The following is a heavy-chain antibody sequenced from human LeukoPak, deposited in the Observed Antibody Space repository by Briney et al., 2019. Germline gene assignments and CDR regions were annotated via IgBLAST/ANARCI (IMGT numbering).Heavy chain of an antibody. J-gene: IGHJ4*02. CDR3: ARDHLESSSWYFDY. CDR2: ISYDGSNK. Sequence: GGSLRLSCAASGFTFSSYAMHWVRQAPGKGLEWVAVISYDGSNKYYADSVKGRFTISRDNSKNTLYLQMNSLRAEDTAVYYCARDHLESSSWYFDYWGQGTLVTVSS. V-gene: IGHV3-30*04. D-gene: IGHD6-13*01. CDR1: GFTFSSYA.